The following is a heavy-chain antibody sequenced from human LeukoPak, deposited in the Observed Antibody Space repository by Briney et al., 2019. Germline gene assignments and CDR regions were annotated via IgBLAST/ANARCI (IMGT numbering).Heavy chain of an antibody. V-gene: IGHV3-30*02. D-gene: IGHD2-2*01. Sequence: GGSLRLSCAASGFTFSSYGMHWVHQAPGKGLEWVAFIRYDGSNKYYADSVKGRFTISRDNSKNTLYLQMNSLRAEDTAVYYCAKGSCSSTSCQGNFDYWGQGTLVTVSS. CDR1: GFTFSSYG. CDR2: IRYDGSNK. CDR3: AKGSCSSTSCQGNFDY. J-gene: IGHJ4*02.